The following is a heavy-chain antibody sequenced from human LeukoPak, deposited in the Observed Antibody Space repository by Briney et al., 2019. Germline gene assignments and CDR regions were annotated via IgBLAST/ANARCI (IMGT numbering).Heavy chain of an antibody. V-gene: IGHV3-7*01. D-gene: IGHD3-22*01. CDR1: GFIFSSFW. Sequence: GGSLRLSCTASGFIFSSFWMAWVRQAPGKGLEWVANIKPDGSLQFYGDSVKGRFTISRDNAKNSLYLQMNNLRAEDTALYYCATSYDSSGCDWGQGTLVTLSS. J-gene: IGHJ4*02. CDR2: IKPDGSLQ. CDR3: ATSYDSSGCD.